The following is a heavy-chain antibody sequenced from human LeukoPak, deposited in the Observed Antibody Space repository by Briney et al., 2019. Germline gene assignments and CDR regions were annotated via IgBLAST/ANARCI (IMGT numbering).Heavy chain of an antibody. CDR3: ARDSGREVLLWFGELTHYYYGMDV. Sequence: PGGSLRLSCAASGFTFSSYSMNWVRQAPGNGLEWVSSISSSSSYIYYADSLKGRFTISRDNAKNSLYLQMNSLRAEDTAVYYCARDSGREVLLWFGELTHYYYGMDVWGKGTTVTVSS. CDR2: ISSSSSYI. CDR1: GFTFSSYS. D-gene: IGHD3-10*01. J-gene: IGHJ6*04. V-gene: IGHV3-21*01.